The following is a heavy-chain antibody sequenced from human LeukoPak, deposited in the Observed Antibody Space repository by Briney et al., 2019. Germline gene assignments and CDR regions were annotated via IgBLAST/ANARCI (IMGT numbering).Heavy chain of an antibody. V-gene: IGHV3-74*01. CDR3: ARAPGYYYDSSGYYLDY. CDR1: GFSFSSNW. CDR2: INSDGSTR. Sequence: PGGSLRLSCAASGFSFSSNWMHWVRQAPGKGPVWVSRINSDGSTRNYADSVKGRFTISRDNAKNTLYLQMNSLRAEDTAVYYCARAPGYYYDSSGYYLDYWGQGTLVTVSS. J-gene: IGHJ4*02. D-gene: IGHD3-22*01.